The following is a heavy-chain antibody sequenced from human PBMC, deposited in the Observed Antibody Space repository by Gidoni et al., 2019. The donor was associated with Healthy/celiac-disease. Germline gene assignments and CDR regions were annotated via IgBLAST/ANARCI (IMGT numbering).Heavy chain of an antibody. D-gene: IGHD6-19*01. CDR1: GGSVSSGSYS. J-gene: IGHJ5*02. CDR2: IYYSGST. CDR3: AREGLDQPS. V-gene: IGHV4-61*01. Sequence: QVQLQESGPGLVKPSETLSLTCTVSGGSVSSGSYSWSWIRQPPGKGLEWIGYIYYSGSTNYNPSLKSRVTISVDTSKNQFSLKLSSVTAADTAVYYCAREGLDQPSWGQGTLVTVSS.